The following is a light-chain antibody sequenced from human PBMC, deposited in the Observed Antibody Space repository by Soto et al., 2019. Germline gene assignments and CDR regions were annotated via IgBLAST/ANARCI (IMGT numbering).Light chain of an antibody. CDR2: TNN. J-gene: IGLJ1*01. V-gene: IGLV1-40*01. CDR3: QSYDNRLSGYV. CDR1: SSNIWAGYD. Sequence: QYALRHPPSVFPAPGQRGAICCTGRSSNIWAGYDVHWYLQLPGTAPQLLVYTNNKRPSGVPDRFSGSKSGTSASLAITGLQAEDEADYYCQSYDNRLSGYVFGTGTKFTVL.